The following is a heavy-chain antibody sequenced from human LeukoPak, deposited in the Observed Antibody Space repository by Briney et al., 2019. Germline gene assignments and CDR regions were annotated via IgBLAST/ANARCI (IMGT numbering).Heavy chain of an antibody. V-gene: IGHV3-21*01. CDR1: GFTFSSYS. Sequence: PGGSLRLSCAASGFTFSSYSMTWVRQAPGKGLEWVSSISSSSSYIYYADSVKGRFTISRDNAKNSLYLQMNSLRAEDTAVYYCANDIYGSGSYNYWGQGTLVTVSS. J-gene: IGHJ4*02. D-gene: IGHD3-10*01. CDR2: ISSSSSYI. CDR3: ANDIYGSGSYNY.